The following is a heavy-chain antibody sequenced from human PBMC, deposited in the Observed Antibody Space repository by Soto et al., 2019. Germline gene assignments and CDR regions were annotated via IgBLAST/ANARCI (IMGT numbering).Heavy chain of an antibody. CDR3: ARTGSTKSHKWYSPKSYYYYYMDV. Sequence: PSQTLSLTCAISGDSVSSNSAAWNWIRQSPSRGLEWLGRTYYRSKWYNDYAVSVKSRITINPDTSKNQFSLQLNSVTPEDTAVYYCARTGSTKSHKWYSPKSYYYYYMDVWGKGTTVTSP. CDR2: TYYRSKWYN. CDR1: GDSVSSNSAA. V-gene: IGHV6-1*01. D-gene: IGHD3-10*01. J-gene: IGHJ6*03.